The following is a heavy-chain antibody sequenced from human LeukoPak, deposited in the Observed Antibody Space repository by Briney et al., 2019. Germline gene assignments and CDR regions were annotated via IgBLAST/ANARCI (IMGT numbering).Heavy chain of an antibody. CDR2: IYTSGST. CDR3: AREVKGYYDSSGSENFDY. D-gene: IGHD3-22*01. Sequence: SETLSLTCTVSGGSISSGSYYWSWIRQPAGKGLEWIGRIYTSGSTNYSPSLKSRVTISVDTSKNQFSLKLSSVTAADTAVYYCAREVKGYYDSSGSENFDYWGQGTLVTVSS. V-gene: IGHV4-61*02. CDR1: GGSISSGSYY. J-gene: IGHJ4*02.